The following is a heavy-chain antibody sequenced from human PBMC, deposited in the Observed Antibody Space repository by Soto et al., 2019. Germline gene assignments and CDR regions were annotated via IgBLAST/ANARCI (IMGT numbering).Heavy chain of an antibody. CDR3: ASGKSQMTQDRMGFYYYMDV. V-gene: IGHV1-69*08. J-gene: IGHJ6*03. D-gene: IGHD2-15*01. CDR2: VIPLLDAS. CDR1: GATFNDYT. Sequence: QVHLVQSGAEVKKPGSSVRISCAASGATFNDYTFTWVRRAPGQGLEWRGRVIPLLDASNYAGKFQDRVTITAVRSTSTVYMELSGLKSEDSAIYYCASGKSQMTQDRMGFYYYMDVWGKGTTVTVSS.